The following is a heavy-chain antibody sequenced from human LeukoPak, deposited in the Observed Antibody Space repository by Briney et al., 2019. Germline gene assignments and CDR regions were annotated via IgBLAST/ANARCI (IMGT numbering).Heavy chain of an antibody. CDR3: ARDNTDQLLFFYSYYYGMDV. CDR2: ISAYNGNT. V-gene: IGHV1-18*01. D-gene: IGHD2-2*01. J-gene: IGHJ6*04. Sequence: ASVKVSCKASGYTFTSYGISWVRQAPGQGLEWMGWISAYNGNTNYAQKLQGRVTMTTDTSTSTAYMELRSLRSDDTAVYYCARDNTDQLLFFYSYYYGMDVWGKGTTVTVPS. CDR1: GYTFTSYG.